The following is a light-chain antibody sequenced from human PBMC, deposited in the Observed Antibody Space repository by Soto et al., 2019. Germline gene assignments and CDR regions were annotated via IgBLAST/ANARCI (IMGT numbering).Light chain of an antibody. CDR1: QTISSW. CDR3: QQLNSYPLT. V-gene: IGKV1-5*03. J-gene: IGKJ4*01. CDR2: KAS. Sequence: DLQMTQSPSTLSGSVGDRVTITCRSSQTISSWLAWYQQQPGKAPKRLIYKASTLNSGVPSRFSGSGSGTDFTLTISSLQPEDFATYYCQQLNSYPLTFGGGTKVDIK.